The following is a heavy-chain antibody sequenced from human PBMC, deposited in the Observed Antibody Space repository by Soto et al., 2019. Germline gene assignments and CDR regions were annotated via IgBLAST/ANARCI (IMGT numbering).Heavy chain of an antibody. Sequence: QVQLVQSGAEVKKPGASVKVSCKASGYTFTGYYMHWVRQAPGQGLEWMGWINPNSGGTNYAQKFQGWLTMTRDTSISTAYMELSRLGSDDTAVYYCARAFLDTLGWFDPRGQGTLVTVSS. CDR3: ARAFLDTLGWFDP. J-gene: IGHJ5*02. V-gene: IGHV1-2*04. CDR1: GYTFTGYY. D-gene: IGHD3-3*02. CDR2: INPNSGGT.